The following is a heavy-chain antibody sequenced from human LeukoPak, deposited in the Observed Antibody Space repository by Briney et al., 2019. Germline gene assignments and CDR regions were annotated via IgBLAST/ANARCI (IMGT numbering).Heavy chain of an antibody. CDR1: GYSISSSYY. CDR2: IYHSGST. CDR3: ARENPDGLTYYDFWSGYYPNDAFDI. V-gene: IGHV4-38-2*02. J-gene: IGHJ3*02. Sequence: SETLSLTCTVSGYSISSSYYWGWIRQPPGKGLEWIGSIYHSGSTYHNPSLKSRVTISVDTSKNQFSLKLSSVTAADTAVYYCARENPDGLTYYDFWSGYYPNDAFDIWGQGTMVTVSS. D-gene: IGHD3-3*01.